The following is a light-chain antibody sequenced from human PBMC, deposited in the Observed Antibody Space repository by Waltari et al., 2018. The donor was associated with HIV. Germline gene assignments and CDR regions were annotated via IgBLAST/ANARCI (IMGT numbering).Light chain of an antibody. V-gene: IGLV2-14*03. CDR3: SSYTSSSALDVV. CDR2: DVS. J-gene: IGLJ2*01. CDR1: SSYVGGYDY. Sequence: QSALTQPASVSGSPGQSITTSCTGTSSYVGGYDYVPWYQQHPGKAPKLMLFDVSNRPSGVSNRFSGSKSGNTASLTISGLQAEDEADYYCSSYTSSSALDVVFGGGTKLTVL.